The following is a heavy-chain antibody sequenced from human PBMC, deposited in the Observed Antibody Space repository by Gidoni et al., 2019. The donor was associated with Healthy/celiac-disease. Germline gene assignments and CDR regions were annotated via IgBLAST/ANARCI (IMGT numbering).Heavy chain of an antibody. Sequence: QVQLVQSGAEVKKPGASVKVSCKASGYTFTSYAMHWVRQAPGQRLEWMGWLNAGNGNTKYSQKFQGRVTITRDTSASTAYMELSSLRSEETAVYYCARKGYYDSSGYYGMDVWGQGTTVTVSS. CDR2: LNAGNGNT. J-gene: IGHJ6*02. D-gene: IGHD3-22*01. CDR3: ARKGYYDSSGYYGMDV. CDR1: GYTFTSYA. V-gene: IGHV1-3*01.